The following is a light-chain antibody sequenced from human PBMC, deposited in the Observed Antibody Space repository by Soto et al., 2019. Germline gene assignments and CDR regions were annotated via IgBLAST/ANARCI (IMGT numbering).Light chain of an antibody. CDR1: QSISIW. CDR3: QQYSTYTPRT. J-gene: IGKJ1*01. Sequence: STLSSSVGDRVTITCRASQSISIWLAWYQQKPGKAPKILIYKASSLESGVPSRFSGSGSGTELTLTISSLQPDDFATYYCQQYSTYTPRTFGQGTKVDIK. CDR2: KAS. V-gene: IGKV1-5*03.